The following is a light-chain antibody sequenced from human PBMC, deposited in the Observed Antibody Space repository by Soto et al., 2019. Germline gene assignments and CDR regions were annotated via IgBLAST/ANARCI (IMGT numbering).Light chain of an antibody. Sequence: DIQMTQSASTLSASVGDRVTIAFRTSQSIGGWLAWYQQKPGKAPKLLIYKASSLESGVPSRFSGSGSGTEFTLSISSLQPDDFASYYCQQYNSYSTFGQGTKVDI. V-gene: IGKV1-5*03. CDR1: QSIGGW. J-gene: IGKJ1*01. CDR2: KAS. CDR3: QQYNSYST.